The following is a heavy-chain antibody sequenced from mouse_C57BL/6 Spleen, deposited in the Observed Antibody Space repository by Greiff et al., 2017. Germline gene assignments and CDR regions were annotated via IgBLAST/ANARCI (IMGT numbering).Heavy chain of an antibody. Sequence: EVQLQQSGPGLVKPSQSLSLTCSVTGYSITSGYYWNWIRQFPGNKLEWMGYISYDGSNNYNPSLKNRISITRDSSKNQFFLKLNSVKTEDTATYYCARGRVLSFAYWGQGTLVTVYA. CDR2: ISYDGSN. CDR3: ARGRVLSFAY. V-gene: IGHV3-6*01. J-gene: IGHJ3*01. D-gene: IGHD5-1*01. CDR1: GYSITSGYY.